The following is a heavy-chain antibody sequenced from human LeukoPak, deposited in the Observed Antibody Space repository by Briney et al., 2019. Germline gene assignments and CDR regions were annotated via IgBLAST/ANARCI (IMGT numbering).Heavy chain of an antibody. J-gene: IGHJ5*02. D-gene: IGHD2-2*01. CDR2: IYPGDSDT. CDR3: ARSLGYCSSTSCYNNWFDP. CDR1: GYSFTSYW. V-gene: IGHV5-51*01. Sequence: GESLKISCKGSGYSFTSYWIGWVRQMPGKGLEWMRIIYPGDSDTRYSPSFQGQVTISADKSISTAYLQWSSLKASDTAMYYCARSLGYCSSTSCYNNWFDPWGQGTLVTVSS.